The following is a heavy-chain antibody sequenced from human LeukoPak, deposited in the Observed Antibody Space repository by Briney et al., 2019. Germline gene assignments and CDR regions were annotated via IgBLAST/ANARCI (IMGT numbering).Heavy chain of an antibody. Sequence: ASVKVSCKASGGTFSSYAISWVRQAPGQGLEWMGGIIPIFGTANYAQKFQGRVTITADESTGTAYMELSSLRSEDTAVYYCARDRGTYYYDSSGYDYWGQGTLVTVSS. CDR2: IIPIFGTA. D-gene: IGHD3-22*01. J-gene: IGHJ4*02. V-gene: IGHV1-69*13. CDR3: ARDRGTYYYDSSGYDY. CDR1: GGTFSSYA.